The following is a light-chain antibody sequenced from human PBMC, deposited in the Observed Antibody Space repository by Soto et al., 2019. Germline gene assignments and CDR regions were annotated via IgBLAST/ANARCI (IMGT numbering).Light chain of an antibody. V-gene: IGKV1-39*01. CDR3: KQSDSTPWT. Sequence: DIPMTQSPSSLSASVGDRVTITCRASQTITTYLNWYQQKPGKAPTLMIYGASTLQSGVPSRFTGSGSGTEFTLTITSLQPEDFATYHCKQSDSTPWTFGQGTKVEIK. CDR1: QTITTY. CDR2: GAS. J-gene: IGKJ1*01.